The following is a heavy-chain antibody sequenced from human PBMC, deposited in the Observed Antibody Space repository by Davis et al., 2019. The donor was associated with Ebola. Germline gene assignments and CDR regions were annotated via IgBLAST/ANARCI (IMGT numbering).Heavy chain of an antibody. D-gene: IGHD4-23*01. CDR3: ARIRWYYYTLDV. CDR2: INFYNGNT. Sequence: ASVKVSCKASGYTLTNYGITWVRRAPGQGLEWLGWINFYNGNTNYAQNLRDRVTVTTETSTGTAYMELRSLRSDDTAIYYCARIRWYYYTLDVWGQGTTVSVSS. V-gene: IGHV1-18*01. CDR1: GYTLTNYG. J-gene: IGHJ6*02.